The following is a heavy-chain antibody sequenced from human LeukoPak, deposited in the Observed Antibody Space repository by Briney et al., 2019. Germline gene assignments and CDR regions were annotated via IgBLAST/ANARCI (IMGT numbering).Heavy chain of an antibody. J-gene: IGHJ4*02. CDR1: GFTFSSYA. CDR3: ARGPPRITMIVVVTKKGFDY. Sequence: GGSLRLSCAASGFTFSSYAMSWVRQAPGKGLEWVANIKQDGSEKYYVDSVKGRFTISRDNAKNSLYLQMNSLRAEDTAVYYCARGPPRITMIVVVTKKGFDYWGQGTLVTVSS. CDR2: IKQDGSEK. D-gene: IGHD3-22*01. V-gene: IGHV3-7*01.